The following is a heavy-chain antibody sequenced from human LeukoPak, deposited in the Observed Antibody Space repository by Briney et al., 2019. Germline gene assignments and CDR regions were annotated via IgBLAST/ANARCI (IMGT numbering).Heavy chain of an antibody. Sequence: GGSLRLSCAASGFTVSSNYMSWVRQAPGKGLEWVSFMYGGDRTYYADSVKGRFTMSRDDMKKTVYLQMDSLRAEDTAVYYCASSHCTAGSCNWFDPWGQGTLVTVSP. V-gene: IGHV3-66*01. CDR3: ASSHCTAGSCNWFDP. J-gene: IGHJ5*02. CDR1: GFTVSSNY. D-gene: IGHD2-8*02. CDR2: MYGGDRT.